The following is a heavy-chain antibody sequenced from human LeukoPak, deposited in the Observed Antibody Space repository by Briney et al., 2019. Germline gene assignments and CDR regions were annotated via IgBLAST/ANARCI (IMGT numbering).Heavy chain of an antibody. CDR3: TRDLDLYNDAFDV. CDR2: NRSSSNEI. Sequence: GGSLRLSCTASRFTFTRLRMKWVRQAPGKGGEWVSSNRSSSNEIYYADSVKGRFTISRDNAKNSVYLQINSLRAEDTAVYYCTRDLDLYNDAFDVWGQGTRVIVSS. CDR1: RFTFTRLR. V-gene: IGHV3-21*01. D-gene: IGHD1-14*01. J-gene: IGHJ3*01.